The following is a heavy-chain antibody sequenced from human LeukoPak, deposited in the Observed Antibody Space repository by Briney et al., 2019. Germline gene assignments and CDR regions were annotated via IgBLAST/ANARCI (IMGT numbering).Heavy chain of an antibody. Sequence: PGGSLRLSCAASGFTFSSYSMNWVRQAPGKGLEWVSSISSSSSYIYYADSVKGRFTISRDNAKNSLYLQMNIQRAEDTAVYYCARARGGAGVEIVERSIDYGGQGTLVTVSS. D-gene: IGHD6-13*01. V-gene: IGHV3-21*01. J-gene: IGHJ4*02. CDR3: ARARGGAGVEIVERSIDY. CDR1: GFTFSSYS. CDR2: ISSSSSYI.